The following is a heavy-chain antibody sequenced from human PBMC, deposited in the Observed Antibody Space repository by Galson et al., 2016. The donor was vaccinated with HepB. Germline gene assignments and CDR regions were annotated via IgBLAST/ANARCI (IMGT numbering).Heavy chain of an antibody. D-gene: IGHD1-26*01. CDR3: AKEGGGWWDLLGGDYFDS. J-gene: IGHJ4*02. CDR2: ISYDGVNE. V-gene: IGHV3-30*13. CDR1: GFTFGNHD. Sequence: SLRLSCAASGFTFGNHDMHWVRQAPGKGLEWVSFISYDGVNEDYADSVKGPFTISIDNSKNRLFLQRNSLRVEDTAVYYCAKEGGGWWDLLGGDYFDSWGQGTLVTVSS.